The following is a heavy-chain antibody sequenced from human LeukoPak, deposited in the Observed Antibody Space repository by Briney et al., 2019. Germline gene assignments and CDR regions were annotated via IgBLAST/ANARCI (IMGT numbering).Heavy chain of an antibody. CDR1: GFTFSSYA. CDR3: ARVYDFWSGYFQDY. Sequence: GGSLRLSCEASGFTFSSYAMSWVRQAPGKGLEWVANIKQDGSEKYYVDSVKGRFTISRDNAKNSLYLQMNSLRAEDTAVYYCARVYDFWSGYFQDYWGQGTLVTVSS. V-gene: IGHV3-7*01. J-gene: IGHJ4*02. CDR2: IKQDGSEK. D-gene: IGHD3-3*01.